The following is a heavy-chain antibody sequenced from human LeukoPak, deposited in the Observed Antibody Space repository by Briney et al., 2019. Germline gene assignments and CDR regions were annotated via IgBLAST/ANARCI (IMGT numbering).Heavy chain of an antibody. V-gene: IGHV3-74*01. D-gene: IGHD2-15*01. Sequence: GESLRLSCAASGFIFNGHWMHWVRQAPGKGLMWVSHINGHGSSTNYADSVKSRFTISKDNAKNTLYLQMNSLRAEDTAVYYCTRDVGFCSGGRCFPSGPADYWGQGTLVTVSS. CDR3: TRDVGFCSGGRCFPSGPADY. J-gene: IGHJ4*02. CDR2: INGHGSST. CDR1: GFIFNGHW.